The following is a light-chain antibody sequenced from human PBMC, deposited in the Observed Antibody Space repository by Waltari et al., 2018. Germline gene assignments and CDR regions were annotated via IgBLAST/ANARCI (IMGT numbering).Light chain of an antibody. CDR1: QSVLFSSNNENY. CDR3: QQYYNTPYT. CDR2: LAS. V-gene: IGKV4-1*01. Sequence: DIVMTQSPDSLAVSLGERATINCKSSQSVLFSSNNENYLAWYQQKPGQPPKLLIYLASIRESGVPDRFSGSGSGTDFTLTISSLQAEDVAVYYCQQYYNTPYTFGQGTKLEIK. J-gene: IGKJ2*01.